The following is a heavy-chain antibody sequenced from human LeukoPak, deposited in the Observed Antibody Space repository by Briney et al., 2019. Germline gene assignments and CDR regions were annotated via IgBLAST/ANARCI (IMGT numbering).Heavy chain of an antibody. CDR1: GFIFSNYA. V-gene: IGHV3-23*01. D-gene: IGHD1-7*01. J-gene: IGHJ5*02. CDR2: ISGSGDST. Sequence: HPGGSLRLSCAASGFIFSNYAMNWARQGPGKGLEWVSSISGSGDSTYYADSVKGRFTISRDNSKNTLYLQMNGLRAEDTAVYYCAKDWPENWNYGRSWFDPWGQGALVTVSS. CDR3: AKDWPENWNYGRSWFDP.